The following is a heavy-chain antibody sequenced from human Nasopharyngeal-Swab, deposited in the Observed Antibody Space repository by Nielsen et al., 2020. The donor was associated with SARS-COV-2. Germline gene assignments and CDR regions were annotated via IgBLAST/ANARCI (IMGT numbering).Heavy chain of an antibody. CDR3: ARGHPAVAGISIINYYYYGMDV. J-gene: IGHJ6*02. V-gene: IGHV4-34*01. D-gene: IGHD6-19*01. CDR1: GFTFGRFW. Sequence: ESLKISCAASGFTFGRFWMTWVRQAPGKGLEWIGEINHSGSTNYNPSLKSRVTISVDTSKNQFSLKLSSVTAADTAVYYCARGHPAVAGISIINYYYYGMDVWGQGTTVTVSS. CDR2: INHSGST.